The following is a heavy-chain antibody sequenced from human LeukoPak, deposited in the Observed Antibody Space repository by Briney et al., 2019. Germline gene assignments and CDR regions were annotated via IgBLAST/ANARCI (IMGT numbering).Heavy chain of an antibody. CDR1: GYTLTELS. CDR2: FDPEDGET. D-gene: IGHD4-11*01. CDR3: ASIQSNKTGGWFDR. J-gene: IGHJ5*02. V-gene: IGHV1-24*01. Sequence: VASVTVSYKVSGYTLTELSLLWVRQAPGKGLEWMGGFDPEDGETIYAQKFQGRVTMTEDTSTDTAYMELSSLRSEDTAVYYCASIQSNKTGGWFDRWGQGTLVTVSS.